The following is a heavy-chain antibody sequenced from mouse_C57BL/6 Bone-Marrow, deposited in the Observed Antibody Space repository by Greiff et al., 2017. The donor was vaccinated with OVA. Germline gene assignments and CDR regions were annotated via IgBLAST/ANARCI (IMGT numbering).Heavy chain of an antibody. Sequence: VQLKESGAELVRPGASVTLSCKASGYTFTDYEMHWVKQTPVHGLEWIGAIDPETGGTAYNQKFKGKAILTADKSSSTAYMELRSLTSEDSAVYYCTRYDTITTVVPFAYWGQGTLVTVSA. V-gene: IGHV1-15*01. CDR1: GYTFTDYE. CDR2: IDPETGGT. J-gene: IGHJ3*01. CDR3: TRYDTITTVVPFAY. D-gene: IGHD1-1*01.